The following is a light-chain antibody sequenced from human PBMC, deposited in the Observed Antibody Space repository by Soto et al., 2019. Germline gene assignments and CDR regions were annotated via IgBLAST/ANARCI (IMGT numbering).Light chain of an antibody. CDR2: AAS. CDR3: QQSYSTPWT. V-gene: IGKV1-39*01. CDR1: QSISSY. J-gene: IGKJ1*01. Sequence: DIQMTQSPSSRSASVGDRVTITCRASQSISSYLNWYQQKPGKAPKLLIYAASSLQSGVPSRFSGSGSGTDFTLTISSLQPEDFSTYYCQQSYSTPWTFRQGTKVEIK.